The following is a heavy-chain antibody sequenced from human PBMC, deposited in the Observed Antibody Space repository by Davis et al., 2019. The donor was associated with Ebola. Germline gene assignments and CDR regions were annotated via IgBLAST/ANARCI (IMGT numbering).Heavy chain of an antibody. CDR3: ARHPRGSYCSAFDI. CDR1: GGSISSSSYY. V-gene: IGHV4-39*01. D-gene: IGHD1-26*01. J-gene: IGHJ3*02. Sequence: PSETLSLTCTVSGGSISSSSYYWGWIRQPPGKGLEWIGSIYYSGSTYYNPSLKSRVTISVDTSKNQFSLKLSSVTAADTAVYYCARHPRGSYCSAFDIWGQGTMVTVSS. CDR2: IYYSGST.